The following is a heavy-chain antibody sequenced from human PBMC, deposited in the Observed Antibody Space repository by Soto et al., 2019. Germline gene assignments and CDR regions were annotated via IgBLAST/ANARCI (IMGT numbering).Heavy chain of an antibody. V-gene: IGHV3-48*02. CDR2: ISRGSDTI. Sequence: EVQLVESGGGLVQPGGSLRLSCAASGFTFSDYGVNWVRQAPGKGLEWISYISRGSDTIYYADSVMGRFTISRDDAKNSLCLQMNSLRDEDTAVYYCARVSSTWEADYWGQGTLVTVSS. CDR1: GFTFSDYG. D-gene: IGHD6-13*01. J-gene: IGHJ4*02. CDR3: ARVSSTWEADY.